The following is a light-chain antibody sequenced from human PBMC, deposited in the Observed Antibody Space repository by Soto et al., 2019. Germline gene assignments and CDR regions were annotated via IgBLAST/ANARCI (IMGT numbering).Light chain of an antibody. CDR3: HQYGSSPPDT. V-gene: IGKV3-20*01. Sequence: EILVKSAADAKSVYLGESATLSCRASQSVSSSYLAWYQQKPGQAPRLLIYGAFSRATGIPDRFSGSGSGTDFTLTISRLEPEDFAVYYCHQYGSSPPDTVGQGTKVDI. CDR2: GAF. J-gene: IGKJ2*01. CDR1: QSVSSSY.